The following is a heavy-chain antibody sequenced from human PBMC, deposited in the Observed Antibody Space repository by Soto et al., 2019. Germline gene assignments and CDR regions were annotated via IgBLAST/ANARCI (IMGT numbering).Heavy chain of an antibody. J-gene: IGHJ6*02. CDR3: ARLLLGYCSGGSCYSGYYYGMDV. Sequence: SVKVSCKASGGTFSSYAISWVRQAPGQGLEWMGGIIPIFGTANYAQKFQGRVTITADESTSTAYMELSSLRSEDTAVYYCARLLLGYCSGGSCYSGYYYGMDVWSQGTTVTVSS. CDR2: IIPIFGTA. V-gene: IGHV1-69*13. D-gene: IGHD2-15*01. CDR1: GGTFSSYA.